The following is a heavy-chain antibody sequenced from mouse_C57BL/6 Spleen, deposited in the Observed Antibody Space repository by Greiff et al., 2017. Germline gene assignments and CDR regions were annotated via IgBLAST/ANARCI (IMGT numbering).Heavy chain of an antibody. V-gene: IGHV1-64*01. CDR2: IHPNSGST. D-gene: IGHD1-1*01. J-gene: IGHJ1*03. Sequence: VQLKQSGAELVKPGASVKLSCKASGYTFTSYWMHWVKQRPGQGLEWIGMIHPNSGSTNYNEKFKSKATLTVDKSSSTAYMQLSSLTSEDSAVYYCARDGSSSYWYFDVWGTGTTVTVSS. CDR3: ARDGSSSYWYFDV. CDR1: GYTFTSYW.